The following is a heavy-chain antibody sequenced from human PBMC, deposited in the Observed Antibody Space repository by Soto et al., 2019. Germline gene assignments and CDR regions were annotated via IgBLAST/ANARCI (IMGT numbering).Heavy chain of an antibody. CDR1: GFTFSSYA. Sequence: PGGSLRLSCAVSGFTFSSYAMNWVRQAPGKGLEWVSTISGSGSSTYYADSVKGRFTISRDNSKNTLYLQMNSLRAEDTAIYYCAKDICTYRSGSCYFDYWGQGTLVTVSS. J-gene: IGHJ4*02. CDR2: ISGSGSST. V-gene: IGHV3-23*01. D-gene: IGHD6-19*01. CDR3: AKDICTYRSGSCYFDY.